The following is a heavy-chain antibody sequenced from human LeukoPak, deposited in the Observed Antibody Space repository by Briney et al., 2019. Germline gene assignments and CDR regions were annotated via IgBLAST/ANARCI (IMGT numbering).Heavy chain of an antibody. D-gene: IGHD2-2*01. CDR2: ISYDGSNK. CDR3: AKDTGLCSTSCYRSGIDY. V-gene: IGHV3-30*18. CDR1: GFTFNTYW. J-gene: IGHJ4*02. Sequence: SGGSLRLSCAASGFTFNTYWMHWVRQAPGKGLEWVAVISYDGSNKYYADSVKGRFTISRDNSKNTLYLQMNSLRAEDTAVYYCAKDTGLCSTSCYRSGIDYWGQGTLVTVSS.